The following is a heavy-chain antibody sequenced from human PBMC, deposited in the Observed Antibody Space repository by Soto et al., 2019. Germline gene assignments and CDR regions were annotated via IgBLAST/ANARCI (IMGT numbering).Heavy chain of an antibody. CDR3: ARQTGLGATNY. D-gene: IGHD1-26*01. CDR1: GFTFSNFW. J-gene: IGHJ4*02. V-gene: IGHV3-74*01. CDR2: INTDGSVT. Sequence: DVDLVESGGALVQPGGSLRLSCAGSGFTFSNFWMHWVRQAPGKGLVWVARINTDGSVTSHADSVKGRFTISRDNAKSILYLQMNSLREEDSAMYYCARQTGLGATNYWGRGTLVTVSS.